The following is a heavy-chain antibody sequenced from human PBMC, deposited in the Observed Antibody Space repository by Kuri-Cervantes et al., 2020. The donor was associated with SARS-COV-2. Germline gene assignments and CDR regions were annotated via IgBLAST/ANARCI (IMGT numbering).Heavy chain of an antibody. CDR3: ARALWSGYCTFDI. CDR1: GGSFSGYY. D-gene: IGHD3-3*01. CDR2: INHSGST. J-gene: IGHJ3*02. Sequence: ESLKISCAVYGGSFSGYYWSWIRQPPGKGLEWIGEINHSGSTNYNPSLKSRVTISVDTSKNQFSLKLSSVTAADTAVYYCARALWSGYCTFDIWGQGTMVTVSS. V-gene: IGHV4-34*01.